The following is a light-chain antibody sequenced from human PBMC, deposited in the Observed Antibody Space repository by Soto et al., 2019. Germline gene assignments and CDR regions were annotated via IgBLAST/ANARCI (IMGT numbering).Light chain of an antibody. CDR3: CSYARTYRLMI. Sequence: QSALTQPASVSGSPGQSITISCTGTSSDVGSYNLVSWYQQHPGKAPKLMIFDVSQRPSGVPDRFSGSKSGNTASLTISGLQTEDEADYYCCSYARTYRLMIFGEGTQLTVL. CDR2: DVS. V-gene: IGLV2-23*02. CDR1: SSDVGSYNL. J-gene: IGLJ2*01.